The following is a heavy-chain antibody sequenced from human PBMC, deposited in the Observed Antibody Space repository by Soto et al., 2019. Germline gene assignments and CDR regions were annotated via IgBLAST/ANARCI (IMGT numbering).Heavy chain of an antibody. D-gene: IGHD6-13*01. J-gene: IGHJ6*02. V-gene: IGHV3-33*01. Sequence: QVQLVESGGGVVQPGRSLRLSCAASGFTFNNYGMHWVRQAPGKGLEWVAVIWNDGNGYYYANSVKGRFTISRDNSKNTLYLQVSSPRVEDTAVYYCARRQISPPTRGAASARGGMDVWGQGTTVTVSS. CDR2: IWNDGNGY. CDR1: GFTFNNYG. CDR3: ARRQISPPTRGAASARGGMDV.